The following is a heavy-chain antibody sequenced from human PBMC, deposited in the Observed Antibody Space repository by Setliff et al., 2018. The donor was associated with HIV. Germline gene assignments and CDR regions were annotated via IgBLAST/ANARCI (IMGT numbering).Heavy chain of an antibody. CDR2: IYTSGST. Sequence: PSETLSLTCTVSGGSITSFYWNWIRQPAGRGLEWIGRIYTSGSTNYSPSLKSRVSMSVDTSRNQLSLRLTSATAADTAVYFCARTTILQESFDLWGQGTMVTVSS. CDR3: ARTTILQESFDL. V-gene: IGHV4-4*07. D-gene: IGHD1-1*01. CDR1: GGSITSFY. J-gene: IGHJ3*01.